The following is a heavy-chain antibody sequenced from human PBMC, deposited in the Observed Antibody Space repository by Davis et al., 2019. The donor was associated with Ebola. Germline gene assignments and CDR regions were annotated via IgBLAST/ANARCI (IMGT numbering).Heavy chain of an antibody. CDR1: GGTFSSYA. CDR2: IIPIFGTA. Sequence: SVKVSCKASGGTFSSYAISWVRQAPGQGLEWMGGIIPIFGTANYAQKFQGRVTITADESTSTAYMELSSLRSEDTAVYYCARFRVVAATPDYWGQGTLVTVSS. CDR3: ARFRVVAATPDY. D-gene: IGHD2-15*01. J-gene: IGHJ4*02. V-gene: IGHV1-69*13.